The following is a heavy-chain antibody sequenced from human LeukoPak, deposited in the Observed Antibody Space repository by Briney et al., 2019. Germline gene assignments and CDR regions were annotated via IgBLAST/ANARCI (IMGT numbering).Heavy chain of an antibody. Sequence: GGSLRLSCAASGFTFSNYAMRWVRQAPGKGLECVSVIYSGGNTYYADSVKGRFTISRDNSKNTLYLQMNSLRAEDTAVYYCARDSSGWYMVYYFDYWGQGTLVTVSS. D-gene: IGHD6-19*01. J-gene: IGHJ4*02. CDR2: IYSGGNT. CDR3: ARDSSGWYMVYYFDY. V-gene: IGHV3-53*01. CDR1: GFTFSNYA.